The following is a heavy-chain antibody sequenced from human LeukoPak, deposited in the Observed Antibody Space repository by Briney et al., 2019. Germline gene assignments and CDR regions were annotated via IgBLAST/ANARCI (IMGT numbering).Heavy chain of an antibody. CDR3: AKRPFSITMIVVVIEDY. D-gene: IGHD3-22*01. CDR2: ISGSGGST. J-gene: IGHJ4*02. Sequence: GGSLRLPCAASGFTFSSYAMSWVRQAPGKGLEWVSAISGSGGSTYYADSVKGRFTISRDNSKNTLYLQMNSLRAEDTAVYYCAKRPFSITMIVVVIEDYWGQGTLVTVSS. V-gene: IGHV3-23*01. CDR1: GFTFSSYA.